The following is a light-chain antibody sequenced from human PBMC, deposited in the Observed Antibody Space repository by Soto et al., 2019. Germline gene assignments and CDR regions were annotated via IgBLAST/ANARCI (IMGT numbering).Light chain of an antibody. CDR3: HETYSNPPWT. Sequence: DIQMTQSPSSLSASVGDRVTITCRASQRITKYLSWYQQKPGKAPKLLIFAASNLQSGVPSRFTGSGSGTDFTLTINSLQRDDFATYYCHETYSNPPWTFGQGTKVEIQ. CDR1: QRITKY. V-gene: IGKV1-39*01. CDR2: AAS. J-gene: IGKJ1*01.